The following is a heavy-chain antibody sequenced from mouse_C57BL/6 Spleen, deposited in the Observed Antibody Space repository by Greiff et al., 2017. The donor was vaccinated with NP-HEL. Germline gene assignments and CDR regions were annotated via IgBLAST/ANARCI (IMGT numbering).Heavy chain of an antibody. CDR3: ASGRGSYYYAMDY. J-gene: IGHJ4*01. CDR1: GYAFSSSW. Sequence: VQLVESGPELVKPGASVKISCKASGYAFSSSWMNWVKQRPGKGLEWIGRIYPGDGDTNYNGKFKGKATLTADKSSSTAYMQLSSLTSEDSAVYFCASGRGSYYYAMDYWGQGTSVTVSS. CDR2: IYPGDGDT. D-gene: IGHD3-2*02. V-gene: IGHV1-82*01.